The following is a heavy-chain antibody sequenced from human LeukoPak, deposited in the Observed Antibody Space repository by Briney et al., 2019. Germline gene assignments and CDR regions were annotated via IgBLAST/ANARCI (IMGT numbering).Heavy chain of an antibody. CDR3: AKDLRIAVTWFDY. D-gene: IGHD6-19*01. J-gene: IGHJ4*02. Sequence: GGSLRLSCAASGFTFSSYGMHWVRQAPGNGLEWVAVISYDGSNKYYGDSVEGRFTISRDNSKNTLYLQMNSLRTEDTAVYYCAKDLRIAVTWFDYWGQRTLVTVSS. V-gene: IGHV3-30*18. CDR1: GFTFSSYG. CDR2: ISYDGSNK.